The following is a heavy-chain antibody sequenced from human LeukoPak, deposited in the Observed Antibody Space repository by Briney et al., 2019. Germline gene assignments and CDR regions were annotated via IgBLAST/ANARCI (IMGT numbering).Heavy chain of an antibody. J-gene: IGHJ3*01. CDR1: GFTFSSYG. V-gene: IGHV3-30*02. Sequence: GRPLRLSCAASGFTFSSYGMHWVRQAPGKGLEWVAFIRSDGSNTKYADSVKGRFTIFRDHSKNTLYLQMNSLRAEDTAVYYCAKDQTANLPFDVWGQGTMVTVSS. CDR2: IRSDGSNT. CDR3: AKDQTANLPFDV.